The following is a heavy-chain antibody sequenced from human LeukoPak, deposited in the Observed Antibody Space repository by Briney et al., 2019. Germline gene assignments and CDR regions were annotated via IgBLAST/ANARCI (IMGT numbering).Heavy chain of an antibody. J-gene: IGHJ4*02. Sequence: GGSLRLSCAASGFTFSSYAMHWVRQAPGKGLEWVAVISYDGSNKYYADSVKGRFTISRDNSKNTLYLQMNSLRAEDTAVYYCARDAMPVGARFYFDYWGQGTLVTVSS. CDR2: ISYDGSNK. D-gene: IGHD1-26*01. CDR3: ARDAMPVGARFYFDY. CDR1: GFTFSSYA. V-gene: IGHV3-30-3*01.